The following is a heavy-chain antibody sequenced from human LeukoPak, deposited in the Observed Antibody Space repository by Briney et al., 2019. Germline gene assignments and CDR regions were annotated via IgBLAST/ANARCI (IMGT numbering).Heavy chain of an antibody. CDR1: GFTFSDHY. D-gene: IGHD5-24*01. V-gene: IGHV3-11*03. CDR3: ASSRDGYSPGF. Sequence: GGSLRLSCAASGFTFSDHYMNWIGQAPGKGLEWVSYIGSKSEYTDYADSVKGRFTVSRDNADNSLYLQMSSLRAEDTAVYYCASSRDGYSPGFWGRGTLVTVSS. CDR2: IGSKSEYT. J-gene: IGHJ4*02.